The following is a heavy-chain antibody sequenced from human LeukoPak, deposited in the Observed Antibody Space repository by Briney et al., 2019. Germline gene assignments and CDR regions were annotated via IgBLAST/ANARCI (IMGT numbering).Heavy chain of an antibody. Sequence: GESLKISCKASGYTFPSYWIGWVRQMPGKGLEWMGIIYPRDSDTRYSPSFQGQVTISAGKSVNTAYLHWSSLKASDTAIYYCVRRVGTSGYYFFDFWGQGTLVTVSS. V-gene: IGHV5-51*01. CDR2: IYPRDSDT. CDR3: VRRVGTSGYYFFDF. D-gene: IGHD3-22*01. J-gene: IGHJ4*02. CDR1: GYTFPSYW.